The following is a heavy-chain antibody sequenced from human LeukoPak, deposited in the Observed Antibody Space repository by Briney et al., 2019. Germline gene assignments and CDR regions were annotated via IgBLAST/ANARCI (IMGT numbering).Heavy chain of an antibody. J-gene: IGHJ3*02. D-gene: IGHD3-9*01. CDR2: IYWNDDK. CDR1: GFSLSTSGVG. Sequence: ESGPTLVNPTPTLTLTCTFSGFSLSTSGVGVGWIRQPPGKALEWLALIYWNDDKRYSPSLKSRLTITKDTSKNQVVLTMTNMDPVDTATYYCAHSLIDILTGYSYDAFDIWGQGTMVTVSS. V-gene: IGHV2-5*01. CDR3: AHSLIDILTGYSYDAFDI.